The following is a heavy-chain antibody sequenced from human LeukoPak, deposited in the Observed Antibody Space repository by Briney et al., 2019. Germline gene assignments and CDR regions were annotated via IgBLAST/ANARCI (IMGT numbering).Heavy chain of an antibody. CDR3: ARTSRDKYYYYYMDV. CDR1: GGSISSSNW. V-gene: IGHV4-4*02. J-gene: IGHJ6*03. D-gene: IGHD3-9*01. CDR2: IYHSGST. Sequence: SGTLSHTCAVSGGSISSSNWWSWVRQPAGKGLEWIREIYHSGSTNYNPSLKSRVTISVDKSKNQFSLKLSSVTAADTAVYYCARTSRDKYYYYYMDVWGKGTTVTVSS.